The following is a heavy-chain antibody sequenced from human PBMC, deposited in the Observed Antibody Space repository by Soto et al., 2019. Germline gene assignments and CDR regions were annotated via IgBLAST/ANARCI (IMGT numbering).Heavy chain of an antibody. CDR2: IYYSGST. J-gene: IGHJ4*02. D-gene: IGHD2-15*01. V-gene: IGHV4-31*03. Sequence: TSETLSLTCTVSGGSISSGGYYWSWIRQHPGKGLEWIGYIYYSGSTYYNPSLKSRVTISVDTSKNQFSLKLSSVTAADTAVYYCARDQGGGNGIDYWGQGTLVTVSS. CDR1: GGSISSGGYY. CDR3: ARDQGGGNGIDY.